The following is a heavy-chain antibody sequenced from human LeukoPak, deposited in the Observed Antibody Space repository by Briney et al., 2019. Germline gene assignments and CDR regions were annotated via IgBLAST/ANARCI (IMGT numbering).Heavy chain of an antibody. Sequence: ASVKVSCKASGYTFTDYYMHWVRQAPGHGLEWMGWIYPDSGGTNYAQKFQGRVTMTRVTSISTAYMGLSRLTSDDTAVYYCARGRSDYYLDSWGQGTLVTVSS. V-gene: IGHV1-2*02. D-gene: IGHD3-10*01. CDR1: GYTFTDYY. J-gene: IGHJ4*02. CDR2: IYPDSGGT. CDR3: ARGRSDYYLDS.